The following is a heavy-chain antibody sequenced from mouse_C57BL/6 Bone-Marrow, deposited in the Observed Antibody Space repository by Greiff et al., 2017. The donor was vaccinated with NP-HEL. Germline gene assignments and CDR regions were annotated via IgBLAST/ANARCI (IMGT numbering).Heavy chain of an antibody. CDR1: GYTFTDYY. CDR3: ARIVVRTSSLFDY. Sequence: EVQLQQSGPELVKPGASVKISCKASGYTFTDYYMNWVKQSHGKSLEWIGDINPNNGGTSYNQKFKGKATLTVDKSSSTAYMELRSLTSEDSAVHYCARIVVRTSSLFDYWGQGTTLTVSS. V-gene: IGHV1-26*01. CDR2: INPNNGGT. J-gene: IGHJ2*01. D-gene: IGHD2-2*01.